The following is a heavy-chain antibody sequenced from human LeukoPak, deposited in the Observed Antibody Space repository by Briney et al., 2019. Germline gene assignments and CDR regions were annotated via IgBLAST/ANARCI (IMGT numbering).Heavy chain of an antibody. V-gene: IGHV4-38-2*02. J-gene: IGHJ4*02. D-gene: IGHD5-18*01. Sequence: SETLSLTCTVSGYSISSGYYWGWIRQPPGKGLEWIGSIYHSGSTYYNPSLKSRVTISVDTSKNQFSLKLSSVTAADTAVYYCARRRRGYSYGYSFDYWGQGTLVTVSS. CDR2: IYHSGST. CDR3: ARRRRGYSYGYSFDY. CDR1: GYSISSGYY.